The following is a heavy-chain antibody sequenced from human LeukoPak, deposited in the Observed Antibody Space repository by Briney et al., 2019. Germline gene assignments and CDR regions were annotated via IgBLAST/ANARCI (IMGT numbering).Heavy chain of an antibody. Sequence: GGSLRLSCAASGFTVSSNYMTWVRQAPGKGLEWVSVIYSGGNTYYADSVKGRFTISRDNAKNSLYLQMNSLRAEDTAVYYCARDSSNTWARRGFDYWGQGSLVTVSS. CDR2: IYSGGNT. D-gene: IGHD2-2*01. V-gene: IGHV3-53*01. CDR1: GFTVSSNY. CDR3: ARDSSNTWARRGFDY. J-gene: IGHJ4*02.